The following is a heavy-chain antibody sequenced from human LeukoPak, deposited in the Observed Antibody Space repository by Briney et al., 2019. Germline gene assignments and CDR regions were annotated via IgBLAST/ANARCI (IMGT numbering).Heavy chain of an antibody. J-gene: IGHJ6*03. Sequence: NASETLSLTCTVSGGSISSYYWSWIRQPAGKGLEWIGRIYTSGSTNYNPSLKSRVTMSVDTSKNQFSLKLSSVTAADTAVYYCAKSNSYLYYYYYMDVWGKGTTVTVSS. V-gene: IGHV4-4*07. CDR1: GGSISSYY. CDR2: IYTSGST. CDR3: AKSNSYLYYYYYMDV. D-gene: IGHD4-23*01.